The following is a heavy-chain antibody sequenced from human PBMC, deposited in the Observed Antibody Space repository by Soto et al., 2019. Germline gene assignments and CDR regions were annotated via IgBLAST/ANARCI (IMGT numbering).Heavy chain of an antibody. J-gene: IGHJ4*02. CDR1: GGSFSGYY. V-gene: IGHV4-34*01. CDR2: INHSGST. D-gene: IGHD1-26*01. Sequence: PSETLSLTCAVYGGSFSGYYWSWIRQPPGKGLEWIGEINHSGSTNYNPSLKSRVTISVDTSKNQFSLKLSSVTAADTAVYYCARGLQRSGSFGYWGQGTLVIVSS. CDR3: ARGLQRSGSFGY.